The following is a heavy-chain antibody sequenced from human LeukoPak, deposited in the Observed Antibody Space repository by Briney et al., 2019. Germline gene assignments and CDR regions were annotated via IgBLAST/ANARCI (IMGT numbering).Heavy chain of an antibody. CDR1: GYTFTGYY. J-gene: IGHJ4*02. CDR3: ARQFLRDSMIFGNDY. D-gene: IGHD3/OR15-3a*01. CDR2: INPNSGGT. V-gene: IGHV1-2*02. Sequence: ASVKVSCKASGYTFTGYYMHWVRQAPGQGLEWMGWINPNSGGTNYAQKFQGRVTMTRDTSISTAYMELSRLRSDDTAVYYCARQFLRDSMIFGNDYWGQGTLVTVSS.